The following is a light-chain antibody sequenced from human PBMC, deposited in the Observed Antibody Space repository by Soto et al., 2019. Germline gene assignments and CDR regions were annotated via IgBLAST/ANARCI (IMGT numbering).Light chain of an antibody. CDR3: QQYNNWPMA. J-gene: IGKJ2*01. V-gene: IGKV3-15*01. CDR1: QSVSSN. Sequence: EIVMTQSPATLSVSPGERATLSCRASQSVSSNLAWYQQKPGQAPRLLIYGASTRATCIPARYSGSGSGTDFTLTIMSLQSEDFGVYSCQQYNNWPMAFGKGTKLEIK. CDR2: GAS.